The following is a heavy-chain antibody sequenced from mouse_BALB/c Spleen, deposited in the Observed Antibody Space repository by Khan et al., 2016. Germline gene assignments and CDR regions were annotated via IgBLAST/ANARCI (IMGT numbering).Heavy chain of an antibody. Sequence: QVQLQQSGTELPRPGASVKLSCKASDYTFTDYYLHWVMQRTGQGLEWIGEIFPGSGSTYYNEKFKGKASLTADTSSSTAYMQLSSLTSEDSVVYFCARSYYGYFAMDYWGHGASVTVSS. CDR2: IFPGSGST. CDR3: ARSYYGYFAMDY. J-gene: IGHJ4*01. CDR1: DYTFTDYY. D-gene: IGHD1-2*01. V-gene: IGHV1-77*01.